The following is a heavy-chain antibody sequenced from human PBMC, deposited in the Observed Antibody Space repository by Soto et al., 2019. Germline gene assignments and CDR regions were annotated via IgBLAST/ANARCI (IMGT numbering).Heavy chain of an antibody. D-gene: IGHD2-15*01. Sequence: QVQLVQSGAEVKKPGASVKVSCKASGYTFTSYGISWVRQAPGQGLEWMGWISANNGNTKYAQNFQGRVTMTTDTSTSIAYMELRSVRSDDTAVYYCARAYSPALFDPWGQGTLVAVSS. CDR2: ISANNGNT. J-gene: IGHJ5*02. CDR3: ARAYSPALFDP. CDR1: GYTFTSYG. V-gene: IGHV1-18*01.